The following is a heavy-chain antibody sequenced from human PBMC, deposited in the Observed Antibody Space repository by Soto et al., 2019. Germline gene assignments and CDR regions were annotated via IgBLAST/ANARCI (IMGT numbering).Heavy chain of an antibody. CDR2: IIPIFGTA. J-gene: IGHJ6*02. CDR1: GWTFSSYA. CDR3: ARSGPGRCSSTSCYTVTVHCSYYGMDV. V-gene: IGHV1-69*13. D-gene: IGHD2-2*02. Sequence: GASVKVSCKASGWTFSSYAISWVRQARGQGLEWMGGIIPIFGTANYAQKFQGRVTITAGESTSTAYMELSSLRSEDTAVYYCARSGPGRCSSTSCYTVTVHCSYYGMDVWGQGTTVTLSS.